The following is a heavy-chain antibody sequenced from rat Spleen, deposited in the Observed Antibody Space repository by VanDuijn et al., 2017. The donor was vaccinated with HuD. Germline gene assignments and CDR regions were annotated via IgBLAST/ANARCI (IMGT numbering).Heavy chain of an antibody. CDR2: IWTDGNT. Sequence: QVQLKESGPGLVQPSQTLSLTCTVSGFSLTSYHVSWVRQPPGKGLEWMGVIWTDGNTAYNSLPKSRLSISRDTSKSQVFLKMNSLQTEDTATYYCARDSTYPWGYFDFWGPGTMVTVSS. J-gene: IGHJ1*01. V-gene: IGHV2-43*01. D-gene: IGHD1-9*01. CDR1: GFSLTSYH. CDR3: ARDSTYPWGYFDF.